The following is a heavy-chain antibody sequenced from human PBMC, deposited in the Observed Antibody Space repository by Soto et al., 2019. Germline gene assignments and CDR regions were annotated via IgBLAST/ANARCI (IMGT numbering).Heavy chain of an antibody. CDR2: IKQDGSEK. J-gene: IGHJ6*02. D-gene: IGHD2-21*01. CDR3: ARLVRHL. CDR1: GFTFSDSW. Sequence: PGRSLRLSCAASGFTFSDSWMDWVRQAPGKGPEWVANIKQDGSEKNYVDSVKGRFIISRDNAKNSLYLQMNSLRAEDTAVYYCARLVRHLWGQGNTVTGS. V-gene: IGHV3-7*01.